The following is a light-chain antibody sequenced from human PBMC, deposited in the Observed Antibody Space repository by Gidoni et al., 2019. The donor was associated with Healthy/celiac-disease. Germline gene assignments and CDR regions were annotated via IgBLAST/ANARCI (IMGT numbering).Light chain of an antibody. V-gene: IGKV3-15*01. Sequence: EIVMTQSPATLSVSPGERATLSCRASQSVSSNLAWYQQKPGQAPRLLIYGASTRATGIPARFSGSGSGTEFPLTISRLQSEDFAVYYCQQYNNWPPVTFGGGTKVEIK. J-gene: IGKJ4*01. CDR3: QQYNNWPPVT. CDR2: GAS. CDR1: QSVSSN.